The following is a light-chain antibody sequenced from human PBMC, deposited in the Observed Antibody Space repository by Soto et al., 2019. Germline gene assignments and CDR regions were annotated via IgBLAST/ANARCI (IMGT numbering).Light chain of an antibody. V-gene: IGKV2-30*01. CDR2: KVS. Sequence: DVVMTQSPLSLPVTLGQPASISCRSSHSLVYSDGDTSLNWFQQRPGQSPRRLIYKVSNRDSGVPDRFSGSGSGTDFTLKISRVEAEDVGVYYCMQGTHWPITFGQGTRLEIK. CDR1: HSLVYSDGDTS. CDR3: MQGTHWPIT. J-gene: IGKJ5*01.